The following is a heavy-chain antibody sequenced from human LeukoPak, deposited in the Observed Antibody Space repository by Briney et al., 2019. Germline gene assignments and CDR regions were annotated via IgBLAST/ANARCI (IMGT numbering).Heavy chain of an antibody. J-gene: IGHJ4*02. V-gene: IGHV1-46*01. D-gene: IGHD5-18*01. CDR3: ARSGVHTAMVQSFDY. CDR2: INPSGGST. CDR1: GYTFTSYY. Sequence: ASVKVSCKASGYTFTSYYMHWVRQAPGQGLEWMGIINPSGGSTSYAQKFQGRVTMTRDTSTSTVYMELSSLRSEDTAVYYYARSGVHTAMVQSFDYWGQGTLVTVSS.